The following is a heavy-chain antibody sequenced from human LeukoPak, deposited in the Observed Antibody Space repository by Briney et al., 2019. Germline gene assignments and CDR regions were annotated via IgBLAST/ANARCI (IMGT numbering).Heavy chain of an antibody. CDR1: GYSISSGYY. CDR3: AREVRTNYDY. Sequence: SETLSLTCTLSGYSISSGYYWGWIRQPPGKGLEWIGSIYHSGSTYYNPSLKSRVTISVDTSKNQFSLKLSSVTAADTAVYYCAREVRTNYDYWGQGTLVTVSS. J-gene: IGHJ4*02. CDR2: IYHSGST. V-gene: IGHV4-38-2*02. D-gene: IGHD2-21*01.